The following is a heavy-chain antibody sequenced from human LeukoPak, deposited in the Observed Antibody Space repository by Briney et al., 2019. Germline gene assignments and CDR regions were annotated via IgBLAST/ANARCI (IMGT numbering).Heavy chain of an antibody. CDR2: IIPIFGTA. CDR1: GGTFSSYA. D-gene: IGHD3-10*01. J-gene: IGHJ6*03. Sequence: ASVKVSCKASGGTFSSYAISWVRQAPGQGLEWMGGIIPIFGTANYAQKFQGRVTITTDESTSTAYMELSSLRSEDTAVYYCARAVLYGSGSYYMEYYYYMDVWGKGTTVTVSS. CDR3: ARAVLYGSGSYYMEYYYYMDV. V-gene: IGHV1-69*05.